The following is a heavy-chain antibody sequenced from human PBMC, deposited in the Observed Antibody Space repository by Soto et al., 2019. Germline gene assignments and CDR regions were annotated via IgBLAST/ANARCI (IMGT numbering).Heavy chain of an antibody. J-gene: IGHJ6*02. CDR3: ARYTNFSPYYHGVDV. V-gene: IGHV4-30-4*01. CDR1: GVSISSGDYY. Sequence: QVQLQESGPGLVKPSQSVSLTCTVSGVSISSGDYYWSWIRQPPGNGLEWIGYIYYSGNTNYAPSLWSRLTISIDTSRNQFSLHLMSVTAADTAIYYCARYTNFSPYYHGVDVWGQGTTVTVSS. CDR2: IYYSGNT.